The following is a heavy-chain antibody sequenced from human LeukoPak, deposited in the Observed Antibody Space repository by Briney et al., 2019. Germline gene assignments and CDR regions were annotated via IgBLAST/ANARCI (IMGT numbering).Heavy chain of an antibody. CDR3: VTPPYCSSTSCFDY. CDR2: FDPEDGET. V-gene: IGHV1-24*01. J-gene: IGHJ4*02. Sequence: ASVKVSCKVSGYTLTESSMHWVRQAPGKGLEWMGGFDPEDGETIYAQKFQGRVTMTEDTSTDTAYMELSSLRSEDTAVYYCVTPPYCSSTSCFDYWGQGTLVTVSS. CDR1: GYTLTESS. D-gene: IGHD2-2*01.